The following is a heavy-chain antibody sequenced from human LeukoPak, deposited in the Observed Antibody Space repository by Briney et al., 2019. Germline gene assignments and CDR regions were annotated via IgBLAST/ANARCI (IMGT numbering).Heavy chain of an antibody. CDR1: GYTFTSYY. D-gene: IGHD2-15*01. J-gene: IGHJ3*02. V-gene: IGHV1-46*01. CDR2: INPSGGST. CDR3: ARGCSGGSCYSSEPVPDAFDI. Sequence: ASVKVSCTASGYTFTSYYMHWVRQAPGQGLEWMGIINPSGGSTSYAQKFQGRVTMTRDTSTSTVYMELSSLRSEDTAVYYCARGCSGGSCYSSEPVPDAFDIWGQGTMVTVSS.